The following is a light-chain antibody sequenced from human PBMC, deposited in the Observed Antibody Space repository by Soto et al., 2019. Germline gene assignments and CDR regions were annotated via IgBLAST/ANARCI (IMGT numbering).Light chain of an antibody. V-gene: IGKV3D-15*01. CDR3: QKYNNWPRT. CDR2: SAS. CDR1: QSVSSN. J-gene: IGKJ1*01. Sequence: EIVMTQSPATLSVSPGERATLSCRASQSVSSNLVWYHQRPGQAPRLLIYSASTRATGIPARFGGSGSGTEFTLTIRGLQSEDFGVYYCQKYNNWPRTIGQGTKVEIK.